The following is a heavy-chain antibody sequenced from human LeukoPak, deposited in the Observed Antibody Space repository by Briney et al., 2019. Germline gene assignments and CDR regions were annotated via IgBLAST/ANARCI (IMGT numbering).Heavy chain of an antibody. J-gene: IGHJ2*01. V-gene: IGHV4-59*01. CDR2: VYYRGTT. D-gene: IGHD4-23*01. CDR3: ARDLEHGGNSIWYFDL. CDR1: GGSISSYY. Sequence: SETLTLTCTISGGSISSYYWSWIRQPPGKGLEWIGYVYYRGTTNYNPSLKSRVTISVDTSKNQFSLNLNSVTAADTAVYYCARDLEHGGNSIWYFDLWGRGTLVTVSS.